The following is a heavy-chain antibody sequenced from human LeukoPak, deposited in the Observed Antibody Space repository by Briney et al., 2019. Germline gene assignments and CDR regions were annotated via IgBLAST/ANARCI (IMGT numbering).Heavy chain of an antibody. CDR2: ISYDGSNK. Sequence: PGRSLRLSCAASGFTFSSYGMHWVRQAPGKGLEWVAVISYDGSNKYYADSVKGRFTISRDNSKNTLYLQMNSLRAEDTAVYYCAKDCRYYFDYWGQGTLVTVSS. CDR3: AKDCRYYFDY. CDR1: GFTFSSYG. V-gene: IGHV3-30*18. J-gene: IGHJ4*02.